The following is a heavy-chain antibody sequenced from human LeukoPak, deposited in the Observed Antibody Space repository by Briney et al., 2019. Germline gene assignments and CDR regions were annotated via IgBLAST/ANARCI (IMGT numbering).Heavy chain of an antibody. CDR3: SRQVVGNDY. CDR1: GESSFSNYY. Sequence: SETLSLTCAVYGESSFSNYYWSWIRQTPGGALEWIGEINHSGYTNCNPSLKSRVTLSIDTSKNQFSLRLNPVTAADTAVYYCSRQVVGNDYWGQGTLVTVSS. J-gene: IGHJ4*02. D-gene: IGHD3-22*01. CDR2: INHSGYT. V-gene: IGHV4-34*01.